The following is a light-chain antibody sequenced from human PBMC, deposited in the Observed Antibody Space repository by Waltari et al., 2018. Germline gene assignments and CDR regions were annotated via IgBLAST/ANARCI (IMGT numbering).Light chain of an antibody. CDR1: SSDVGGYNF. CDR3: SSFTTTNAPYV. J-gene: IGLJ1*01. CDR2: EVS. V-gene: IGLV2-14*01. Sequence: QSALTQPASVSGSPGQSIAISCTGTSSDVGGYNFFSWYQHHPGKAPKVMIYEVSTRPPGVSTRFSGSKSGNTASLTISGLQAEDEADYYCSSFTTTNAPYVFGAGTKVTVL.